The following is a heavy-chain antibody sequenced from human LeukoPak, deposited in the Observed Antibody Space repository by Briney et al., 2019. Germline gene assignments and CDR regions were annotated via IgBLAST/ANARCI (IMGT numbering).Heavy chain of an antibody. V-gene: IGHV1-2*02. CDR2: INPNSGGT. Sequence: GASVKVSCKASGYTFTSYDINWVRQATGQGLEWMGWINPNSGGTNYAQKFQGRVTMTRDTSISTAYMELSRLRSDDTAVYYCARDSGSGSFPFNYWGQGTLVTVSS. J-gene: IGHJ4*02. D-gene: IGHD3-10*01. CDR1: GYTFTSYD. CDR3: ARDSGSGSFPFNY.